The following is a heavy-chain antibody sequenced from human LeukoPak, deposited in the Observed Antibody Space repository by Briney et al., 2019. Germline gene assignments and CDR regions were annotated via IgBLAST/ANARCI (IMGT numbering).Heavy chain of an antibody. V-gene: IGHV1-2*02. D-gene: IGHD1-26*01. CDR3: ARDYSGSYWGGFDY. Sequence: ASVKVSCKASGYTFTGYYMHWVRQAPGQGLEWMGWINPNSGGANFAQKFQGRVTMTRDTSISTAYMELSRLTSDGTAVYYCARDYSGSYWGGFDYWGQGTLVTVSS. CDR2: INPNSGGA. J-gene: IGHJ4*02. CDR1: GYTFTGYY.